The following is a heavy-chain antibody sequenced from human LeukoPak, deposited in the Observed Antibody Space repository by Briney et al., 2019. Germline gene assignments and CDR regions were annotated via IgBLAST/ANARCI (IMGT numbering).Heavy chain of an antibody. CDR3: VRERGSSSWLFDY. J-gene: IGHJ4*02. CDR2: IYYSWST. CDR1: GGSISSYY. Sequence: SETLSLTCTVSGGSISSYYWSWIRQPPGKGLEWIGYIYYSWSTNYNRSLKSRVTISVDTSKNQFSLKLSSVTAADTAVYYCVRERGSSSWLFDYWGQGTLDSVSS. V-gene: IGHV4-59*01. D-gene: IGHD6-13*01.